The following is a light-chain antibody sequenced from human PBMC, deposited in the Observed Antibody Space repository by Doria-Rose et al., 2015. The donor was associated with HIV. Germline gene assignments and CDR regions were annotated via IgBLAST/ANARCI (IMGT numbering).Light chain of an antibody. V-gene: IGLV2-14*03. J-gene: IGLJ2*01. CDR3: SSYTSGTSFV. CDR2: DVT. CDR1: SSDVGYYKY. Sequence: QSVLAQPASVSGSPGQSITISCTGTSSDVGYYKYVSWYQQYPGKAPKLIISDVTKRPSGVSDRFSGSESGNTAPLTISGLQAEDEAEYFCSSYTSGTSFVFGGGTKLTV.